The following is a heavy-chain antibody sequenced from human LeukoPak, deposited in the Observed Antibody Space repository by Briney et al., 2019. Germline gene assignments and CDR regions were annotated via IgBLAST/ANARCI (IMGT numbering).Heavy chain of an antibody. CDR2: IKSKTDGGTT. CDR3: TTVYGSSSWNEYFQH. V-gene: IGHV3-15*01. Sequence: GGSLRLSCAASGFTFSNAWMSWVRQAPGKGLEWVGRIKSKTDGGTTDYAAPVKGRFTISRDDSKNTLYLQMNSLKTEDTAVYYCTTVYGSSSWNEYFQHWGQGTLVTVSS. CDR1: GFTFSNAW. J-gene: IGHJ1*01. D-gene: IGHD6-13*01.